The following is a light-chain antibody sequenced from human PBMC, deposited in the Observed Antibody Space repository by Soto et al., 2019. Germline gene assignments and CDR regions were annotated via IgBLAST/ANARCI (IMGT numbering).Light chain of an antibody. CDR3: QQRSNWPLT. V-gene: IGKV3-11*01. J-gene: IGKJ4*01. Sequence: ETVLTQSPATLSLSPGERATLSCRASQSVSSYLAWYQQKPGQAPRLLIYDASNRATGIPARFSGSGSGTDFTLTISSLEPADFAVYYCQQRSNWPLTFGGGTKVDNK. CDR2: DAS. CDR1: QSVSSY.